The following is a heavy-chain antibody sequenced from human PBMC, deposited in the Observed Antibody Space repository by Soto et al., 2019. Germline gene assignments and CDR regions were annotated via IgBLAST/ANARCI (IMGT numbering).Heavy chain of an antibody. CDR1: GGSISSYY. D-gene: IGHD1-26*01. Sequence: SETLSLTCTVSGGSISSYYWSWIRQPPGKGLEWIGYIYYSGSTNYNPSLKSRVTISVDTSKNQFSLKLSSVTAADTAVYYCARVLGQWEPNYFDYWGQGTLVTVYS. J-gene: IGHJ4*02. CDR2: IYYSGST. V-gene: IGHV4-59*01. CDR3: ARVLGQWEPNYFDY.